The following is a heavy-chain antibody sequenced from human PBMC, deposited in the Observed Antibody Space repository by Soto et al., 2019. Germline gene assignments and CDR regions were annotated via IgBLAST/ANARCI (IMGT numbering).Heavy chain of an antibody. CDR3: ARISARRNDFDV. CDR2: ITPYNGNQ. Sequence: QVRLVQSGAEVKNPGASVKVSCQASNYLFGAFGISWVRQAPGQGLEWMGWITPYNGNQHYAEKFQDRVTMTADKSTTTAYMEVRRLTSDDTAVYFCARISARRNDFDVWGQGTVVTVSS. J-gene: IGHJ3*01. V-gene: IGHV1-18*01. CDR1: NYLFGAFG.